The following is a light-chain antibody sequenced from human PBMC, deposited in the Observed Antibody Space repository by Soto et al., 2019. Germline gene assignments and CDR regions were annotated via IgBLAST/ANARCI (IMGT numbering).Light chain of an antibody. CDR2: GAS. V-gene: IGKV3-20*01. Sequence: EIVLTQSPGTLSLSPGESATLSCKASQSVSNKYLAWNQQKPGQTPRLLIYGASGRATGVPERFSGSGSGTDFTLTITRLEPEDFAVYYCQQYGSSPPTFGQGTKVDVK. CDR1: QSVSNKY. CDR3: QQYGSSPPT. J-gene: IGKJ1*01.